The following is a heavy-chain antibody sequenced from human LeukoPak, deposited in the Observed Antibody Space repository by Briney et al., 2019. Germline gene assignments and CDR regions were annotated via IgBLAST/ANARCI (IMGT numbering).Heavy chain of an antibody. CDR3: AARGFRCRPATAENPLDC. CDR1: GFTFSSYD. Sequence: PERSLRLSCGVSGFTFSSYDMHWVRQAPGKGLEWVAVILYDGSNKNYADSVKGRFTISRDNSKNTLYLQMNSLRVEDTAVYYCAARGFRCRPATAENPLDCWGQGTLVTVSS. J-gene: IGHJ4*02. D-gene: IGHD5-12*01. CDR2: ILYDGSNK. V-gene: IGHV3-30*03.